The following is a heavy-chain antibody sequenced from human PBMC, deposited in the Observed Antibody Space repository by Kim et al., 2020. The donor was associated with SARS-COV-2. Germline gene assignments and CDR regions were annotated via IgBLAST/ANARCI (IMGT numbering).Heavy chain of an antibody. Sequence: SETLSLTCTVSGGSISSSSYYWGWIRQPPGKGLEWIGSIYYSGSTYYNPSLKSRVTISVDTSKNQFSLKLSSVTAADTAVYYCARHALYPRLPLHSNYDLGLGMFDYWGQGTLVTVSS. CDR2: IYYSGST. CDR1: GGSISSSSYY. J-gene: IGHJ4*02. D-gene: IGHD4-4*01. V-gene: IGHV4-39*01. CDR3: ARHALYPRLPLHSNYDLGLGMFDY.